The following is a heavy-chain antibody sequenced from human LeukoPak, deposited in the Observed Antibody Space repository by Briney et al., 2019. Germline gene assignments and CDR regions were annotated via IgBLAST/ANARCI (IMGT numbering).Heavy chain of an antibody. CDR1: GFTFSSYS. V-gene: IGHV3-48*01. D-gene: IGHD2-15*01. CDR3: ARGYCSGGSCYSGFDY. Sequence: GGSLRLSCAASGFTFSSYSMNWVRQAPGKGLEWVSYISSSSSTIYYADSVKGRFTISRDNAKNSLYLQMNSLRAEDTAVYYCARGYCSGGSCYSGFDYWGQGTLVTVSS. CDR2: ISSSSSTI. J-gene: IGHJ4*02.